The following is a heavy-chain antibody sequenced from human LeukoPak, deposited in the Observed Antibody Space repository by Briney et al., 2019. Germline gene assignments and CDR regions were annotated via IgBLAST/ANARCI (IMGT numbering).Heavy chain of an antibody. CDR3: ARHVGYYGHFDY. Sequence: SETLSLTCTVSGGSISSYYWGWIRQPPGKGLEWIGYIYYSGSTNYNPSLKSRVTISVDTSKNQFSLKLSSVTAADTAVYYCARHVGYYGHFDYWGQGTLVTVSS. J-gene: IGHJ4*02. V-gene: IGHV4-59*08. CDR1: GGSISSYY. D-gene: IGHD3-22*01. CDR2: IYYSGST.